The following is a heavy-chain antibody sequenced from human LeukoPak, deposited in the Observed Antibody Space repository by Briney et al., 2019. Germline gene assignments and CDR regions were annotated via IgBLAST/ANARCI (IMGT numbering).Heavy chain of an antibody. D-gene: IGHD1-26*01. CDR3: ARRRSGSYFDY. J-gene: IGHJ4*02. CDR2: IYPGDSDT. Sequence: GESLKISCKGSGYSFTTYWIGWVRPMPGKDLEWMAIIYPGDSDTRYSPSFQGQVTISADKSTSTAYLQWNSLKASDTAMYYCARRRSGSYFDYWGQGTLVTVS. V-gene: IGHV5-51*01. CDR1: GYSFTTYW.